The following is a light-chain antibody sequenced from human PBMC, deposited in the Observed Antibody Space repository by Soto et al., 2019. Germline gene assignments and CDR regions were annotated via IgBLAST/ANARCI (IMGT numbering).Light chain of an antibody. CDR3: QQYKSYPIT. CDR1: QSFSSW. Sequence: DIQMTQSPSTLSASVGDRVTITCRASQSFSSWLAWYQQKPGKAPKLLIYLASTLVFGVPSRFSGSGSGTEFTLTISGLQPDDVATYYCQQYKSYPITFGPGTKVDIK. J-gene: IGKJ3*01. CDR2: LAS. V-gene: IGKV1-5*03.